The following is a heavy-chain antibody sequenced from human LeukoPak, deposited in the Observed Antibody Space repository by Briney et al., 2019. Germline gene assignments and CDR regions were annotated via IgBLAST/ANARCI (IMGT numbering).Heavy chain of an antibody. CDR3: ARGAYSSSPPFYYYYMDV. V-gene: IGHV3-30-3*01. CDR1: GFTFSSYA. J-gene: IGHJ6*03. D-gene: IGHD6-6*01. Sequence: GRSLRLSCAASGFTFSSYAVHWVRQAPGKGLEWVAVISYDGSNKYYADSVKGRFTISRDNSKNTLYLQMNSLRAEDAAVYYCARGAYSSSPPFYYYYMDVWGKGTTVTVSS. CDR2: ISYDGSNK.